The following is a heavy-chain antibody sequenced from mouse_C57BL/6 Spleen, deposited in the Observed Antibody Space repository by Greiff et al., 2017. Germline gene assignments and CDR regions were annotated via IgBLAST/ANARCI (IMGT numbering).Heavy chain of an antibody. V-gene: IGHV1-66*01. J-gene: IGHJ3*01. CDR2: IYPGSGNT. Sequence: QVQLQQSGPELVKPGASVKISCKASGYSFTSYYIHWVKQRPGQGLEWIGWIYPGSGNTKYNEKFKGKATLTADTSSSTAYMQLSSLTSEDSAVYYCARSDYYGSSYGSWFAYWGQGTLVTVSA. CDR1: GYSFTSYY. D-gene: IGHD1-1*01. CDR3: ARSDYYGSSYGSWFAY.